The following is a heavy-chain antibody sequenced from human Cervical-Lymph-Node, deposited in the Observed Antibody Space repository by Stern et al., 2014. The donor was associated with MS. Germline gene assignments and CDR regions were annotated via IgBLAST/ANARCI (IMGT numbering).Heavy chain of an antibody. D-gene: IGHD5-12*01. CDR2: IHHSGTT. CDR3: ATIPPHIEAAAFEI. CDR1: GASISSGGYY. J-gene: IGHJ3*02. V-gene: IGHV4-31*03. Sequence: VQLLESGPGLVKPSQTLSLTCSVSGASISSGGYYWSWIRQHPGKGLEWVGYIHHSGTTFYNPSLKSRVIISVDSSKNQFSLNLSSVTAADTAVYYCATIPPHIEAAAFEIWGQGTMVTVSS.